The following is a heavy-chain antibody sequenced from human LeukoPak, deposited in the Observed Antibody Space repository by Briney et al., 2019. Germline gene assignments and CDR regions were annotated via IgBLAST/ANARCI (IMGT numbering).Heavy chain of an antibody. J-gene: IGHJ4*02. V-gene: IGHV1-18*01. CDR2: ISAYNGNT. CDR3: AREGIRIAAAGTIDY. D-gene: IGHD6-13*01. CDR1: GYTFTSYG. Sequence: VTVSFKASGYTFTSYGISWVRQAPGQGLEWMGWISAYNGNTNYAQKLQDRVTMTTDTSTSTAYMELRSLRSDDTAMYYCAREGIRIAAAGTIDYWGQGTLVTVSS.